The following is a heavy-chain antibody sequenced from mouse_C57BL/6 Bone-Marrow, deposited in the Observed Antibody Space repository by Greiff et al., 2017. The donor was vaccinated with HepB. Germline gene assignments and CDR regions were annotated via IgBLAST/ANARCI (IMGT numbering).Heavy chain of an antibody. CDR2: IYPGDGDT. D-gene: IGHD2-4*01. CDR3: ARHDYDGDYFDY. CDR1: GYAFSSSW. V-gene: IGHV1-82*01. Sequence: VQLQQSGPELVKPGASVKISCKASGYAFSSSWMNWVKQRPGKGLEWIGRIYPGDGDTNYNGKFKGKATLTADKSSSTAYMQLSSLTSEDSAVYFCARHDYDGDYFDYWGQGTTLTVSS. J-gene: IGHJ2*01.